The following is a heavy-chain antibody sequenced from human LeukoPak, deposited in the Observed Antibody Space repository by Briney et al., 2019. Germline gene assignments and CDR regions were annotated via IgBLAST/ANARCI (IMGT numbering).Heavy chain of an antibody. D-gene: IGHD5-24*01. Sequence: SETLSLTCAVYGGSFSGYYWNWIRQPPGKGLEWIGEINHRGSTNYNPSLKSRVTISVDTSKNQFSLKVSSVTAADTAVYYCARVGRDGYNFHYWGQGPLVTVSS. CDR3: ARVGRDGYNFHY. CDR2: INHRGST. V-gene: IGHV4-34*01. CDR1: GGSFSGYY. J-gene: IGHJ4*02.